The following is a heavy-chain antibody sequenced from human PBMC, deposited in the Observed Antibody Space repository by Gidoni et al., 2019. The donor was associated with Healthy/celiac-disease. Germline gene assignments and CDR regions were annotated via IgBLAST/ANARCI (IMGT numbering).Heavy chain of an antibody. V-gene: IGHV1-2*02. CDR1: GYTFTGYY. CDR3: ARASYSSGWYGNFDL. CDR2: INPNSGGT. D-gene: IGHD6-19*01. J-gene: IGHJ2*01. Sequence: QVQLVQSGAEVQKPGASVQVSCKASGYTFTGYYMPWVRQAPGQGLEWMGWINPNSGGTNYAQKFQGRVTMTRDTSISTAYMELSRLRSDDTAVYYCARASYSSGWYGNFDLWGRGTLVTVSS.